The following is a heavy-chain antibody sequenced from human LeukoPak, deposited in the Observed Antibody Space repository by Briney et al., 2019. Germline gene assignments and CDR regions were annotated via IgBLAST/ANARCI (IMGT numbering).Heavy chain of an antibody. CDR1: GFKFDDYG. J-gene: IGHJ5*02. Sequence: GGSLRLYCTASGFKFDDYGMTWVRHAPGKGLEWVSDINWNGASSGYAHSVRGRFTIYRDNSKNSLYLKMNSLRVEDTAFYYCARNALLHRNWFDPWGQGTLVTVSS. V-gene: IGHV3-20*04. D-gene: IGHD3-22*01. CDR2: INWNGASS. CDR3: ARNALLHRNWFDP.